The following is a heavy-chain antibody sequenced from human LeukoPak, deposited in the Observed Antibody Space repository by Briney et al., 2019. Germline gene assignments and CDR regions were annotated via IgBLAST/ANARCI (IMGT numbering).Heavy chain of an antibody. CDR2: ISYDGSNK. CDR3: ARDSLGDPTYYFDY. D-gene: IGHD3-10*01. CDR1: GFTFSSYA. V-gene: IGHV3-30*04. Sequence: PGGSLRLSCAASGFTFSSYAMHWVRQAPGKGLEWVAVISYDGSNKQYADSVRGRFTISRDNSKNTLYVQMNSLRAEDTAVYYCARDSLGDPTYYFDYRGQGTLVTVSS. J-gene: IGHJ4*02.